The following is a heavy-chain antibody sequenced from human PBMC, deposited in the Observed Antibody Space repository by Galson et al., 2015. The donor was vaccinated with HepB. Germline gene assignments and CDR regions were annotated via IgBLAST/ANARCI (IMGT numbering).Heavy chain of an antibody. J-gene: IGHJ3*02. CDR3: AREGSVHADAFDI. CDR1: GDSISSRNW. D-gene: IGHD2-15*01. CDR2: IYNSGTT. Sequence: TLSLTCAVSGDSISSRNWWSWVRQPPGKGLEWIGEIYNSGTTNYNPSLKSRVTISIDKSKNDFSLKLNSVTAADTAVYYCAREGSVHADAFDIWGQGTMVIVSS. V-gene: IGHV4-4*02.